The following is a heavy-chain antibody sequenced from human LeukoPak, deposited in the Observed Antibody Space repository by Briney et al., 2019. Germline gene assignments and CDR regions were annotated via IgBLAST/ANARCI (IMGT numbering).Heavy chain of an antibody. D-gene: IGHD2-15*01. J-gene: IGHJ5*02. Sequence: SETLSLACAVYGGSFSGYYWSWIRQPAGKGLEWIGRIYTSGSTNYNPSLKSRVTMSVDTSKNQFSLKLSSVTAADTAVYYCARDLGRPGRAPTRGFDPWGQGTLVTVSS. CDR3: ARDLGRPGRAPTRGFDP. CDR2: IYTSGST. V-gene: IGHV4-4*07. CDR1: GGSFSGYY.